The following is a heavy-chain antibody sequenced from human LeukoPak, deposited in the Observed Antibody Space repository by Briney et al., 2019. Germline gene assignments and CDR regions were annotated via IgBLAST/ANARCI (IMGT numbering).Heavy chain of an antibody. CDR3: AELGITMIGGV. V-gene: IGHV3-21*05. CDR2: ISSSGSYI. Sequence: GGSLRLSCAASGFTFSSYEMNWVRQAPGKGLEWVSYISSSGSYIYYADSVKGRFTISRDNSKHTVSLQMNSLRAEDTAVYYCAELGITMIGGVWGKGTTVTISS. CDR1: GFTFSSYE. J-gene: IGHJ6*04. D-gene: IGHD3-10*02.